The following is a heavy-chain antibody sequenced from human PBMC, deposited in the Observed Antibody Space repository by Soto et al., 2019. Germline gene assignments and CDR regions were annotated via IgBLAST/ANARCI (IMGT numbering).Heavy chain of an antibody. V-gene: IGHV3-48*02. CDR2: ISSSSSTI. J-gene: IGHJ4*02. Sequence: WLPLRLPCAAAGCTCISFSRNWVRKATGKGLEWVSYISSSSSTIYYADSVKGRFTISRDNAKNSLYLQMNSLRDEVTAGYYCARGHASFDYWGQRPLVTVYS. CDR1: GCTCISFS. CDR3: ARGHASFDY.